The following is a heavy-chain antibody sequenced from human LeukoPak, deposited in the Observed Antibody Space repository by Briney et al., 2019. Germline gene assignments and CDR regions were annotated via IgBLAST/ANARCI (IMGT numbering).Heavy chain of an antibody. V-gene: IGHV4-59*01. J-gene: IGHJ5*01. CDR2: ICYSGNS. D-gene: IGHD5-18*01. Sequence: SETLSLTCTVSGGSISNYYWSWIRQPPGKGLQWIGYICYSGNSNYNPSLKSRVTISIDTAKNQFSLKLTSVTAADTAVYYCAGDSYGTDSWGQGTLVTVSS. CDR3: AGDSYGTDS. CDR1: GGSISNYY.